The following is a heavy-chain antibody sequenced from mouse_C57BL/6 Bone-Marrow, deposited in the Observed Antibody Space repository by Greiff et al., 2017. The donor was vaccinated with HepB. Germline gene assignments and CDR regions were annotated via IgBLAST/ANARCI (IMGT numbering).Heavy chain of an antibody. CDR1: GFNIKDDY. Sequence: VQLQQSGAELVRPGASVKLSCTASGFNIKDDYMHWVKQRPEQGLEWIGWIDPENGDTEYASKFQGKATITADTSSNTAYLQLSSLTSEDTAVYYCTSTVVATWGDAMDYWGQGTSVTVSS. D-gene: IGHD1-1*01. CDR2: IDPENGDT. CDR3: TSTVVATWGDAMDY. V-gene: IGHV14-4*01. J-gene: IGHJ4*01.